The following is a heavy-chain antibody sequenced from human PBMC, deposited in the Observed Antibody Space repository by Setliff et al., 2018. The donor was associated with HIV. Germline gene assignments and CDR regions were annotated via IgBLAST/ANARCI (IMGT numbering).Heavy chain of an antibody. D-gene: IGHD2-15*01. Sequence: PSETLSLTCAVSGGSIRSSGYSWSWIRQPPGKGLEWIGYISQSGSTYYNPSLKSRVTISVDRSKNQFSLKLSSVTAADTAHYFCVVYFGGNGGRGLWGQGTLVTVSS. V-gene: IGHV4-30-2*02. CDR1: GGSIRSSGYS. CDR2: ISQSGST. J-gene: IGHJ4*02. CDR3: VVYFGGNGGRGL.